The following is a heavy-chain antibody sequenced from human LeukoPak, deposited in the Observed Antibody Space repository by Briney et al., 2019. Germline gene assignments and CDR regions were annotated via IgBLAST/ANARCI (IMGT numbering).Heavy chain of an antibody. V-gene: IGHV3-23*01. CDR3: AKGAGDGDYSHGY. J-gene: IGHJ4*02. D-gene: IGHD5-24*01. CDR2: ISGSGGST. CDR1: GFTFSSYS. Sequence: GGSLRLSCAASGFTFSSYSMSWVRQAPGKGLEWVSAISGSGGSTYYADSVKGRFTISRDNSKNTLYLQVNSLRAEDTAVYYCAKGAGDGDYSHGYWGQGTLVNVPS.